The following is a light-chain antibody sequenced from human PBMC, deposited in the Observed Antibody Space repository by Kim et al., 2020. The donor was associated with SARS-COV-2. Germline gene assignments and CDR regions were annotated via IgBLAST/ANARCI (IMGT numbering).Light chain of an antibody. V-gene: IGLV6-57*04. CDR1: SGSIDDNY. CDR2: EDD. J-gene: IGLJ2*01. CDR3: QSDNRDNVR. Sequence: NFMLTQPHSVSESPGKTVTISCTRSSGSIDDNYVQWYQQRPGGVPTAVIYEDDQRPSGVSDRFSGSIDNSSNSASLTISELRTEDEADYYCQSDNRDNVRFGGGTPLTV.